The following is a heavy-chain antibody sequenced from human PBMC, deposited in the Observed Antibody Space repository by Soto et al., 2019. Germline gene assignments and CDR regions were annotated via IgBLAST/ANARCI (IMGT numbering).Heavy chain of an antibody. CDR2: ISANDVGT. V-gene: IGHV3-23*01. J-gene: IGHJ4*02. CDR1: GFTLRSYA. CDR3: AKAKNDYNWDNRPPFDY. D-gene: IGHD1-20*01. Sequence: GGSLRLSCEASGFTLRSYAMTWVRQAPGKGLEWVSLISANDVGTYYAESVKTRFTISTDQSRNTVYLQMDSLRADDTAIYYCAKAKNDYNWDNRPPFDYWGQGTLVTVSS.